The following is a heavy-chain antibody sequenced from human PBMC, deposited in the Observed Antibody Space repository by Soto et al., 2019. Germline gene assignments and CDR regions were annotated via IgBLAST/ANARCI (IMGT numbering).Heavy chain of an antibody. D-gene: IGHD6-13*01. CDR3: ARYAGSSWFDY. J-gene: IGHJ4*02. CDR2: INYSGRT. Sequence: SETLSLTCTGSGGSISTYYWSWIRQPPGKGLEWIGYINYSGRTNYNPSLKSRVTMSLDTSKNQFSLKLRSVTAADTALFYCARYAGSSWFDYWGQGTLVTVSS. V-gene: IGHV4-59*01. CDR1: GGSISTYY.